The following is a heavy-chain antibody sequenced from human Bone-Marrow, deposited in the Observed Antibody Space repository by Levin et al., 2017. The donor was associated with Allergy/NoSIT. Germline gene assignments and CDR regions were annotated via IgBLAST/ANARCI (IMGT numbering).Heavy chain of an antibody. V-gene: IGHV4-34*01. J-gene: IGHJ5*02. CDR2: INHSGST. CDR1: GGSFSGYY. CDR3: ARSNRAWYSSSSIGWFDP. D-gene: IGHD6-6*01. Sequence: PSETLSLTCAVYGGSFSGYYWSWIRQPPGKGLEWIGEINHSGSTNYNPSLKSRVTISVDTSKNQFSLKLSSVTAADTAVYYCARSNRAWYSSSSIGWFDPWGQGTLVTVSS.